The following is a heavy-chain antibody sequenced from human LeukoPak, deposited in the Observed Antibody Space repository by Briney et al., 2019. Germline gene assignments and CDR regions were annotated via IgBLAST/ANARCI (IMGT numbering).Heavy chain of an antibody. J-gene: IGHJ4*02. V-gene: IGHV1-8*03. CDR2: VNPNSGDT. Sequence: GASVKVSCKASGYSFTTYDIHWVRQAPGRGPEWMGWVNPNSGDTGSPQNFQGRVTITRNSSINTAYMELSSLTSEDTAVYYCAKSHDHSNYIFEFWGQGTLVTVSS. D-gene: IGHD4-11*01. CDR3: AKSHDHSNYIFEF. CDR1: GYSFTTYD.